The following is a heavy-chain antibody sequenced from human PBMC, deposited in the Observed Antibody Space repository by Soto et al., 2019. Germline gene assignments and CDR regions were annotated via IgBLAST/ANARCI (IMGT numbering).Heavy chain of an antibody. CDR2: FFIGGNT. V-gene: IGHV4-39*01. J-gene: IGHJ4*02. CDR3: AGRHGLDIAAYY. Sequence: PSETLSLTCTVSGGSISSSTYYWGWMRQPPGKGLEWIASFFIGGNTYYNPSLKSRVTISVDTSKNQFSLKLSSVTAADTAVYFCAGRHGLDIAAYYWGQGTLVTVSS. D-gene: IGHD3-10*01. CDR1: GGSISSSTYY.